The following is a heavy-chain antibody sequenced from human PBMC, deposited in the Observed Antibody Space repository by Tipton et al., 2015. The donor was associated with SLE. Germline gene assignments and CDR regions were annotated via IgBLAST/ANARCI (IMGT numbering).Heavy chain of an antibody. CDR2: INHEGTT. V-gene: IGHV4-34*10. Sequence: GLVKPSQTLSLTCGVNSGSFRGFYYHWIRESPDTGREWIGEINHEGTTHYNPSLESRVTISLDTSKNQFALKLTSVTAADTAVYSCARVGCSNTNCLIRGWDVWGQGTTVTVSS. CDR3: ARVGCSNTNCLIRGWDV. J-gene: IGHJ6*02. D-gene: IGHD2-2*01. CDR1: SGSFRGFY.